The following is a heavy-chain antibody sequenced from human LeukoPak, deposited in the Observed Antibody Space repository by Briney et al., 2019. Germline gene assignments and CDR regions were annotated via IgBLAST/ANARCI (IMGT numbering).Heavy chain of an antibody. D-gene: IGHD3-22*01. CDR3: ARDENHYDSSGYYYDVFDI. V-gene: IGHV3-7*01. CDR2: IKEDGSEK. Sequence: GGSLRLSCAASGFTFSDYYMSWVRQAPGKGLEWVANIKEDGSEKNHVDSVKGRFTISRDNAKNSLYLQMNSLRAEDTAVYYCARDENHYDSSGYYYDVFDIWGQGTMVTVSS. CDR1: GFTFSDYY. J-gene: IGHJ3*02.